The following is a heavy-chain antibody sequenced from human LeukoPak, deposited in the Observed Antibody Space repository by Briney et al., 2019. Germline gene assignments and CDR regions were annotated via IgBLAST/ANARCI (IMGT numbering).Heavy chain of an antibody. CDR1: GYPINNAYY. Sequence: PSETLSLTCGVSGYPINNAYYWVWIRQPPGKGLEWIGYIYYSGSTYYNPSLKSRVTISVDTSKNQFSLKLSSVTAADTAVYYCARGDYDSSGYYGDAFDIWGQGTMVTVSS. CDR2: IYYSGST. D-gene: IGHD3-22*01. J-gene: IGHJ3*02. V-gene: IGHV4-30-4*08. CDR3: ARGDYDSSGYYGDAFDI.